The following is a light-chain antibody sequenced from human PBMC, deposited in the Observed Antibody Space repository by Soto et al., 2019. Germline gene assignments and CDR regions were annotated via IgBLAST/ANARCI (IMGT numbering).Light chain of an antibody. CDR2: RAS. CDR3: QHHKSYPRT. J-gene: IGKJ1*01. V-gene: IGKV1-5*03. Sequence: DIQMTQSPSTLSASIGDRVTITCRASQIIDIELAWYQHKPGKAPEVLIYRASNLKRGVTSRFSGSGSGTEFTLTISSLQPDDFATYYCQHHKSYPRTFGLGTKVELK. CDR1: QIIDIE.